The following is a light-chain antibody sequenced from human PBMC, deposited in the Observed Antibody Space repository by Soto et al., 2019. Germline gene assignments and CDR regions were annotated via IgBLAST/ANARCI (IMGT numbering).Light chain of an antibody. CDR1: QSISSW. V-gene: IGKV1-5*01. CDR3: QQYNSYSRT. J-gene: IGKJ1*01. CDR2: DAS. Sequence: DIQMTQSPSTLSAPVGDRVTITCRASQSISSWVAWYQQKPGKTPKLLIYDASSLESGVPSRFSGSGSGTEFTLTISILQPDDFATYYCQQYNSYSRTFGNGTKVEIK.